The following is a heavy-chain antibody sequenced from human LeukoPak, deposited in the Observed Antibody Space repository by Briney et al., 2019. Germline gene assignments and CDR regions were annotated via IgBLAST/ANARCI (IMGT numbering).Heavy chain of an antibody. Sequence: PSQTLSLTCTVSGGSISSGSYYWSWIRQPAGRGLEWIGRIYASGSTNYSPSLKSRVTISVDTSKNQFSLRLNSVTAADTAMYYCAREYYSDWFDPWGQGTLVTVSS. CDR3: AREYYSDWFDP. V-gene: IGHV4-61*02. J-gene: IGHJ5*02. D-gene: IGHD2/OR15-2a*01. CDR1: GGSISSGSYY. CDR2: IYASGST.